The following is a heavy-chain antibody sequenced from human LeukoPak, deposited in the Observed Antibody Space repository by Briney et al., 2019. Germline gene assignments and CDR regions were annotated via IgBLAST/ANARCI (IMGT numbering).Heavy chain of an antibody. Sequence: GGSLRLSCAASGFIFSSYEMNWVRQAPGKGLEWVSYISSRCSTIYYADSVKGRFIISRHNAKNSLYLQVKSLRAEHRAVYYCARDYDYWGQGTLVTVSS. V-gene: IGHV3-48*03. J-gene: IGHJ4*02. CDR2: ISSRCSTI. CDR1: GFIFSSYE. CDR3: ARDYDY.